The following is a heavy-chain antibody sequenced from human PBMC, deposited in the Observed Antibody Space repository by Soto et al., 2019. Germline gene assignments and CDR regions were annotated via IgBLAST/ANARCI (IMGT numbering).Heavy chain of an antibody. D-gene: IGHD1-26*01. J-gene: IGHJ4*02. CDR3: ARIYRGSPLDC. V-gene: IGHV1-46*02. CDR2: INPSSGST. Sequence: ASVKVSCKASGYTFNSYNMQWVRQAPGQGLEWMGVINPSSGSTNYAQKLQGRVIMTRDTSTNTVYMELSTLRSDDTAVYYCARIYRGSPLDCWGRGTLLPVSS. CDR1: GYTFNSYN.